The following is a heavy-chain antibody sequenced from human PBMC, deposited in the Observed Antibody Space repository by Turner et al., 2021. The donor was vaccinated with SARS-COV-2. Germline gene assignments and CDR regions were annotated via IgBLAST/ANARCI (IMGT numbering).Heavy chain of an antibody. J-gene: IGHJ4*02. CDR1: GFTFSSYW. CDR2: IKKDGSEK. Sequence: EVQLVESGGGWVQPGGSVRLPCSASGFTFSSYWMSWVRQAPGKGLEWVANIKKDGSEKYYVDSVKGRFTISRDNAKNSLYLQMNSLRAEDTAVYYCARLHTSSWYFDYWGQGTLVTVSS. D-gene: IGHD6-13*01. V-gene: IGHV3-7*03. CDR3: ARLHTSSWYFDY.